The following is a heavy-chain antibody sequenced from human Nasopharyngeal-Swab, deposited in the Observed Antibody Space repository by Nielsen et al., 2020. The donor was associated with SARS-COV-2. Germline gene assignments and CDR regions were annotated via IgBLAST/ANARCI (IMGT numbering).Heavy chain of an antibody. Sequence: GGSLRLSCAASGFTFSSYAMSWVRQAPGKGLEWVSAISGSGGSTYYADSVKGRFTISRDNSKNTLYLQMNSLRAEDTAVYYCAKGWGLWLQAYYFDYWGQGTLVTVSS. V-gene: IGHV3-23*01. CDR3: AKGWGLWLQAYYFDY. CDR2: ISGSGGST. D-gene: IGHD5-18*01. J-gene: IGHJ4*02. CDR1: GFTFSSYA.